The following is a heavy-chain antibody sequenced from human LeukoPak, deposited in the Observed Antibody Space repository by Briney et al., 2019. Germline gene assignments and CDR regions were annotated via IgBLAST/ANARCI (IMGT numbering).Heavy chain of an antibody. J-gene: IGHJ4*02. Sequence: GGSLRLSCAASGFTFSSYTMHWVRQAPGKGLEWVAVIPYDGSFKYYADSVKGRFTISRDNFKNTLYLQMNSLRVEGTAVYYCARGLLRFLEWSHDDYYFDYWGQGTLVTVSS. CDR2: IPYDGSFK. CDR1: GFTFSSYT. CDR3: ARGLLRFLEWSHDDYYFDY. D-gene: IGHD3-3*01. V-gene: IGHV3-30*01.